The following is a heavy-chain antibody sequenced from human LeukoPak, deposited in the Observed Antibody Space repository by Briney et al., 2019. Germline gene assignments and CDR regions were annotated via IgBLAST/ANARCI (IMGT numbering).Heavy chain of an antibody. Sequence: LGGSLRLSCAASGFTFSDNWMSWVRQAPGKGLEWVANIKGDGGEKYYVDSVKGRFTISRDNTENSLYLQMNSLRADDTATYYCARDDFSGSYCDWGQGTLVTVSS. CDR1: GFTFSDNW. J-gene: IGHJ4*02. V-gene: IGHV3-7*01. D-gene: IGHD1-26*01. CDR3: ARDDFSGSYCD. CDR2: IKGDGGEK.